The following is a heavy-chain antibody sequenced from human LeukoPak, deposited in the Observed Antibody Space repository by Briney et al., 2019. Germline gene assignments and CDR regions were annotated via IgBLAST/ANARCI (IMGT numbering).Heavy chain of an antibody. V-gene: IGHV3-11*04. CDR1: GFRFDSFY. Sequence: GGSLRLSCAASGFRFDSFYMGWIRQVPGKGLDYIAFISASGAVPYYAESVKGRFTISRDNAKNSVSLQMNSLSADDTAVYYCARSLIVTSEDYWGQGTLVTVSS. D-gene: IGHD3-22*01. CDR3: ARSLIVTSEDY. J-gene: IGHJ4*02. CDR2: ISASGAVP.